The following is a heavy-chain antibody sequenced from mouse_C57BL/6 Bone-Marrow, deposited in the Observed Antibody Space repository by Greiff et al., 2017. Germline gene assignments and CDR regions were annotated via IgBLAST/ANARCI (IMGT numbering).Heavy chain of an antibody. J-gene: IGHJ3*01. D-gene: IGHD2-10*02. V-gene: IGHV1-55*01. CDR3: AREGMVKGGFAY. Sequence: QVQLQQSGAELVKPGASVKMSCKASGYTFTSYWITWVKQRPGQGLEWIGDIYPGSGSTNYNEKFKSKATLTVDTSSSTAYMQLSSLTSEDSAVYYCAREGMVKGGFAYWGQGTLVTVSA. CDR2: IYPGSGST. CDR1: GYTFTSYW.